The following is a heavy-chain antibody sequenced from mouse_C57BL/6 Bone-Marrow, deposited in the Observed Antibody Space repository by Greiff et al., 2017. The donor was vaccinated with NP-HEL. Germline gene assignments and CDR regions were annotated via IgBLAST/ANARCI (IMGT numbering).Heavy chain of an antibody. V-gene: IGHV5-6*02. CDR2: ISSGGSYT. D-gene: IGHD3-3*01. CDR1: GFTFSSSG. J-gene: IGHJ4*01. Sequence: EVNLMESGGDLLKPGGSLKLSCAASGFTFSSSGMSWVRQTPDTRMEWVAPISSGGSYTYYPDSLKGRFPISRDNAKNTLYLQMSSLKAEDTAMYYCARRATRMDYWGQGTSVTVSS. CDR3: ARRATRMDY.